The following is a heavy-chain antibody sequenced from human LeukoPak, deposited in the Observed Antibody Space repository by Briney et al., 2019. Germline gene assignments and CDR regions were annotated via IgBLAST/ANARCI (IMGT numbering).Heavy chain of an antibody. Sequence: SGGSLRLSCVASGFTFYDYAMHWVRQAPGKGLEWVSGISWNSGSIGYADSVKGRFTISRDNAKNSLYLQMNSLRAEDTALYYCAKAGRYCSSTSCPDAFDIWGQGTMVTVSS. CDR3: AKAGRYCSSTSCPDAFDI. CDR1: GFTFYDYA. J-gene: IGHJ3*02. CDR2: ISWNSGSI. V-gene: IGHV3-9*01. D-gene: IGHD2-2*01.